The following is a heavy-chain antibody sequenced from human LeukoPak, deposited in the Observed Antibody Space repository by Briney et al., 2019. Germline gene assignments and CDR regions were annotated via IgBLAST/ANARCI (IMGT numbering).Heavy chain of an antibody. CDR1: GFTFSDNY. J-gene: IGHJ4*02. D-gene: IGHD3-10*01. Sequence: GGSLRLSCAASGFTFSDNYMTWVRQAPGRGLEWLSYISGNGRDIQYADSVKGRFTISRDNAKNLLSLQMDSLRVEDTAIYYCVTDQTGRHPYFFDYWGQGTLVTVSS. CDR3: VTDQTGRHPYFFDY. V-gene: IGHV3-11*04. CDR2: ISGNGRDI.